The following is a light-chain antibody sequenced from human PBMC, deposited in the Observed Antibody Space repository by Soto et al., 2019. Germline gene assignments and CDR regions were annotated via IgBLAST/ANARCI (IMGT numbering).Light chain of an antibody. CDR3: QQYDSFSVT. CDR1: QTISSW. Sequence: IQMTQSASTLSVSGRDRVTTTCLASQTISSWLAWYQQKPGKAPKLLIYKASTLKSGVPSRFSGIGSGTEFTLTISSLQPDDFATYYCQQYDSFSVTFGQGTKVDIK. J-gene: IGKJ1*01. V-gene: IGKV1-5*03. CDR2: KAS.